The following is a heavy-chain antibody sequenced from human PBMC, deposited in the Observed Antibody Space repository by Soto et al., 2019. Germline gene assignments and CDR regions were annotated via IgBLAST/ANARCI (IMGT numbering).Heavy chain of an antibody. J-gene: IGHJ4*02. CDR1: VCSISSYY. V-gene: IGHV4-59*08. Sequence: SETMSLTFTVSVCSISSYYWSWIRTTTGKGLEWIGYIYYSGSTNYNPSLKSRVTISVDTSKNQFSLKLSSVTAADTAVYYCARMARSIKIFGVARVFDYWGQGSLVTVSS. CDR2: IYYSGST. CDR3: ARMARSIKIFGVARVFDY. D-gene: IGHD3-3*01.